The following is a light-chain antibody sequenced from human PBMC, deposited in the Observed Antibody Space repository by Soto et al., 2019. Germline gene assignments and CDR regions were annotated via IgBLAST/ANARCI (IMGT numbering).Light chain of an antibody. CDR1: SSNIGAGYD. Sequence: QSVLTQPPSVSGAPGQRVTISCTGSSSNIGAGYDVHWYQQLPGTAPKLLIYGNSNRPSGVPDRFSGSKSGTSASLAITGLQAEDEADYYCQSYDSSLINYVFGTGTKVTV. CDR2: GNS. J-gene: IGLJ1*01. V-gene: IGLV1-40*01. CDR3: QSYDSSLINYV.